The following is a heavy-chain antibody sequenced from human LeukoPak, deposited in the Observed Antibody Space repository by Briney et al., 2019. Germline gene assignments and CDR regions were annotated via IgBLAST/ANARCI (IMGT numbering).Heavy chain of an antibody. V-gene: IGHV4-4*07. CDR3: AAYTTTTGGLHY. CDR2: IYTSGST. Sequence: SETLSLTCTVSGCSFSNYSLTWIRQPAGRGLEWIGHIYTSGSTTYNPSLKSRVTMSVDTSKNRFSPNLISMTAADAAVYYCAAYTTTTGGLHYWGQRRLVTVCS. J-gene: IGHJ4*02. D-gene: IGHD2-8*02. CDR1: GCSFSNYS.